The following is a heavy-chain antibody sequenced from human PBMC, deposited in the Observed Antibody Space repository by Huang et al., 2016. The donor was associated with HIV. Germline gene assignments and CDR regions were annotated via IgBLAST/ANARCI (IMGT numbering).Heavy chain of an antibody. J-gene: IGHJ6*02. CDR2: GDFLGNT. V-gene: IGHV4-39*02. D-gene: IGHD2-2*03. CDR3: AREVRSVDTDRPDGYYYRGLDV. CDR1: GTSMTSSPFY. Sequence: QLRESGPGLVTPSETLSLTCSASGTSMTSSPFYWGWFRQPPGGGLEWIGSGDFLGNTYYNPSLKSRVTISIDTANKQYSMRLTSVTAADTAVYFCAREVRSVDTDRPDGYYYRGLDVWGQGTTVIVSS.